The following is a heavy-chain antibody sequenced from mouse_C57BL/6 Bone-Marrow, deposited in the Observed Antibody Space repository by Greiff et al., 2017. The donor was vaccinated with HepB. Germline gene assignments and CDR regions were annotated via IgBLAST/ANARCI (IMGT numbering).Heavy chain of an antibody. CDR2: IHPSDSDT. Sequence: QVHVKQPGAELVKPGASVKVSCKASGYTFTSYWMHWVKQRPGQGLEWIGRIHPSDSDTNYNQKFKGKATLTVDKSSSTAYMQLSSLTSEDSAVYYCAITPLFITTVVDAMDYWGQGTSVTVSS. CDR1: GYTFTSYW. CDR3: AITPLFITTVVDAMDY. J-gene: IGHJ4*01. D-gene: IGHD1-1*01. V-gene: IGHV1-74*01.